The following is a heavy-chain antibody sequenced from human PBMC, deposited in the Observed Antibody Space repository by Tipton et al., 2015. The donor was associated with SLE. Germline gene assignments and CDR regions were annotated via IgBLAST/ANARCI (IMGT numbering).Heavy chain of an antibody. CDR1: GGSFSGYY. V-gene: IGHV4-34*01. CDR3: ARSPVWRLGGMDV. Sequence: GLVKPSETLSLTCAVYGGSFSGYYWSWIRQPPGKGLEWIGEINHSGSTNYNPSLKSRVTISVDTSKNQFSLKLSSVTAADTAVYYCARSPVWRLGGMDVWGQGTTVTVSS. CDR2: INHSGST. J-gene: IGHJ6*02. D-gene: IGHD3-3*01.